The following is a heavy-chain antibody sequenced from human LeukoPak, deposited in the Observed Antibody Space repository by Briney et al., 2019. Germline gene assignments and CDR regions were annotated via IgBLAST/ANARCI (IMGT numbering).Heavy chain of an antibody. CDR3: ARDPAYYYGSGSYYNSRFDY. CDR2: INSDGSST. Sequence: GGSLRLSCAASGFTFSSYWMHWVRQAPGKGLVWVSRINSDGSSTSCADSVKGRFTISRDNSKNTLYLQMNSLRAEDTAVYYCARDPAYYYGSGSYYNSRFDYWGQGTLVTVSS. D-gene: IGHD3-10*01. J-gene: IGHJ4*02. CDR1: GFTFSSYW. V-gene: IGHV3-74*01.